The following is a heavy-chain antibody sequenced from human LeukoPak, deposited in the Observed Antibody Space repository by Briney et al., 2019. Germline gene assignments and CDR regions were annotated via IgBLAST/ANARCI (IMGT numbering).Heavy chain of an antibody. D-gene: IGHD5-24*01. CDR2: INQDGSET. V-gene: IGHV3-7*01. CDR1: GFTFGTHY. Sequence: PGGSLRLSCAPSGFTFGTHYMNWVRQAPGKGLEWVANINQDGSETYYVDSVKGRFTISRDNAKNSLYLQMNTLRVEDTAVYYCARGFNNAYNYAWGQGTLVTVSS. J-gene: IGHJ4*02. CDR3: ARGFNNAYNYA.